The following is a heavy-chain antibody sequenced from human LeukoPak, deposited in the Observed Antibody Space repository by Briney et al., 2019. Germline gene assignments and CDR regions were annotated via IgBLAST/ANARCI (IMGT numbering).Heavy chain of an antibody. V-gene: IGHV3-21*01. J-gene: IGHJ4*02. CDR1: GFTFSSYS. D-gene: IGHD3-22*01. Sequence: GGSLRLSCAASGFTFSSYSMNWVRQAPGKGLQWVSSITSSSSYIYYADSVKGRFTISRDNSKNSLYLQMNSLRAEDTAVYYCARFAVDYYDSSGYYPTPRYYFDYWGQGTLVTVSS. CDR2: ITSSSSYI. CDR3: ARFAVDYYDSSGYYPTPRYYFDY.